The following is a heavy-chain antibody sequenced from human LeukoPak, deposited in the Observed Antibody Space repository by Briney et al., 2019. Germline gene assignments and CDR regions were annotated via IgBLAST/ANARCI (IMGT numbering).Heavy chain of an antibody. CDR3: AKEGAVAGTGGY. J-gene: IGHJ4*02. V-gene: IGHV3-23*01. Sequence: GGSLRLSCAASGFTFSSYAMSWVRQAPGKGQEWVSAISGSGGSTYYADSVKGRFTISRDNSKNTQFLQMNSLRAEDTALYYCAKEGAVAGTGGYWGQGTLVTVSS. CDR1: GFTFSSYA. CDR2: ISGSGGST. D-gene: IGHD6-13*01.